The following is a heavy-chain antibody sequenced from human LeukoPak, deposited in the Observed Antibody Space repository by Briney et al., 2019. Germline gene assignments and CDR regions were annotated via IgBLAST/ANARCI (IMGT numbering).Heavy chain of an antibody. CDR2: INPNSGGT. J-gene: IGHJ5*02. D-gene: IGHD2-2*01. Sequence: GASVKVSCKASGYTFTGYYMHWVRQAPGQGLEWMGRINPNSGGTNYAQKFQGRVTMTRDTSTSTVYMELSSLRSEDTAVYYCARGHCSSTSCHDNWFDPWGQGTLATVSS. CDR3: ARGHCSSTSCHDNWFDP. V-gene: IGHV1-2*06. CDR1: GYTFTGYY.